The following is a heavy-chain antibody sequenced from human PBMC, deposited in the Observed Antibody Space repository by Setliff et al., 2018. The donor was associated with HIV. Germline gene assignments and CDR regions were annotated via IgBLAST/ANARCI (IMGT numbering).Heavy chain of an antibody. CDR2: MNPNSGNT. D-gene: IGHD5-12*01. J-gene: IGHJ2*01. V-gene: IGHV1-8*02. CDR1: GYTFTSYE. CDR3: ARGWGAERWLQLDPRYFDL. Sequence: ASVKVSCKASGYTFTSYEINWVRQATGQGLEWMGWMNPNSGNTGYAQKFQGRVTMTRNTSISTAYMELSSLRSEDTAVYYCARGWGAERWLQLDPRYFDLWGRDTLVTVSS.